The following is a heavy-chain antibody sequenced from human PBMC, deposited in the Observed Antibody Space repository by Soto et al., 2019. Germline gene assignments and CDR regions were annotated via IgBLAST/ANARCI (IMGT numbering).Heavy chain of an antibody. J-gene: IGHJ4*02. V-gene: IGHV1-2*04. CDR3: AISMGYSSGWRIDY. CDR2: INPNSGGT. Sequence: ASVKVSCKASGYTFTGYYMHWVRQAPGQGLEWMGWINPNSGGTNYAQKFQGWVTMTRDTSIGTAYMELSRLRSDDTAVYYCAISMGYSSGWRIDYWGQGTLVTVSS. D-gene: IGHD6-19*01. CDR1: GYTFTGYY.